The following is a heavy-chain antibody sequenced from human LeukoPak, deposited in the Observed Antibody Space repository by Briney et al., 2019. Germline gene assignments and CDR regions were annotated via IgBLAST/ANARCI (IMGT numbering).Heavy chain of an antibody. CDR1: GYTFISYG. Sequence: SVKVSCKASGYTFISYGISWVRQAPGQGLEWMGGIIPIFGTANYAQKFQGRVTITADESTSTAYMELSSLRSEDTAVYYCARDGYCSGGSCYSNYYGMDVWGQGTTVTVSS. D-gene: IGHD2-15*01. CDR3: ARDGYCSGGSCYSNYYGMDV. V-gene: IGHV1-69*13. J-gene: IGHJ6*02. CDR2: IIPIFGTA.